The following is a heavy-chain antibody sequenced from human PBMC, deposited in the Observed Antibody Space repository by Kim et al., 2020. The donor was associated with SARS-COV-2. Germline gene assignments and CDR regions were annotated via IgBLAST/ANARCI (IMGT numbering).Heavy chain of an antibody. CDR2: IYSGGAT. CDR3: ARDFRSTGGYYSSSYHYGLDV. V-gene: IGHV3-66*01. D-gene: IGHD3-10*01. Sequence: GGSLRLSCAASGFTVSTNYMTWVRQAPGKGLEWVSVIYSGGATYYADSVKGRFTISRDNSENTLYLEMYSLRADDTAVYYCARDFRSTGGYYSSSYHYGLDVWGQGTTVTVSS. CDR1: GFTVSTNY. J-gene: IGHJ6*02.